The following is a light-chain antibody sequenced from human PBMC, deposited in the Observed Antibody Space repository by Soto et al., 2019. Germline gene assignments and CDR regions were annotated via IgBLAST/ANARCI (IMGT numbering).Light chain of an antibody. CDR1: QSVSSSY. Sequence: EIVLTQSPGPLSLSPGERATLSCRASQSVSSSYLAWYQQKPGQAPRLLIYGTSSRAAAIPDRFSGSGSGTDFTLTISRLEPEDFAVYYCQQYCSSSWTFGQGTKVEIE. J-gene: IGKJ1*01. CDR3: QQYCSSSWT. V-gene: IGKV3-20*01. CDR2: GTS.